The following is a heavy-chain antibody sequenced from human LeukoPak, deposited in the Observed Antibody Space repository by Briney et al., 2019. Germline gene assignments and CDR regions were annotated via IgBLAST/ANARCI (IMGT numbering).Heavy chain of an antibody. Sequence: SVKVSCKASGGTFSSYAISWVRQAPGQGLEWIGGIIPIFGTANYAQKFQGRVTITADKSTSTAYMELSSLRSEDMAVYYCARSLVYCSGGSCYLDYFDYWGQGTLVTVSS. D-gene: IGHD2-15*01. CDR3: ARSLVYCSGGSCYLDYFDY. CDR1: GGTFSSYA. V-gene: IGHV1-69*06. J-gene: IGHJ4*02. CDR2: IIPIFGTA.